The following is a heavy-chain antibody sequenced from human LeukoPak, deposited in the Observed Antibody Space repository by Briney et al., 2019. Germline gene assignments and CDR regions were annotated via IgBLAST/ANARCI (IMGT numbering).Heavy chain of an antibody. V-gene: IGHV3-11*04. D-gene: IGHD5-18*01. Sequence: GGSLRLSCAASGFTFSDYYMSWIRQAPGKGLEWVSYITGSGSTIYYADSVRGRFTISRDNAKNSLYLQMNSLRAEDTAAYYCTRDAGTRLKYSFGYGDYWGQGALVTVSS. J-gene: IGHJ4*02. CDR3: TRDAGTRLKYSFGYGDY. CDR1: GFTFSDYY. CDR2: ITGSGSTI.